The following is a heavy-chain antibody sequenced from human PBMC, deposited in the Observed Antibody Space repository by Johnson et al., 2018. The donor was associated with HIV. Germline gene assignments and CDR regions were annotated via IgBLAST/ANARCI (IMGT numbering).Heavy chain of an antibody. CDR3: AKPPREVTVVDAFDI. V-gene: IGHV3-30*18. J-gene: IGHJ3*02. CDR2: ISYDGSNK. Sequence: QVQLVESGGGVVQPGRSLRLSCAASGFTFSSYGMHWVRQATGKGLEWVAVISYDGSNKYYADSVQGRFTISRDNSKNKLFLQRDSLRPEETALYSCAKPPREVTVVDAFDIWGQGTMVTVSS. CDR1: GFTFSSYG. D-gene: IGHD4-23*01.